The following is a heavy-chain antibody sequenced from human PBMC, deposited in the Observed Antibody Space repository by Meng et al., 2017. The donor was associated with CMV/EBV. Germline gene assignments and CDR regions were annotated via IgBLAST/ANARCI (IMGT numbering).Heavy chain of an antibody. V-gene: IGHV3-11*01. CDR1: GFTFSDYY. D-gene: IGHD1-20*01. J-gene: IGHJ6*02. Sequence: GESLKISCAASGFTFSDYYMSWIRQAPGKGLEWVSYISSSGSTIYYADSVKGRFTISRDNARNSLYLQMNSLRAEDTAVYYCARDGAYITETTSYYGMDVWGQGTTVTVSS. CDR3: ARDGAYITETTSYYGMDV. CDR2: ISSSGSTI.